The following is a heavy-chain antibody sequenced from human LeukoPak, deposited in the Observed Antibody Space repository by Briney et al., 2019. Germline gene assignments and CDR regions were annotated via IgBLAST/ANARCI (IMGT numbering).Heavy chain of an antibody. CDR1: GFTFSSYW. V-gene: IGHV3-74*01. D-gene: IGHD4-23*01. CDR3: AGVRAGGNRAFDV. CDR2: IDPDASAS. Sequence: QPGGSLRLSCAASGFTFSSYWTHWVRQVPGEGLVWVSRIDPDASASTYADSVKGRFTISRDNAKNTLWLQMNSLRADDTAVYYCAGVRAGGNRAFDVWGQGTVVAVSS. J-gene: IGHJ3*01.